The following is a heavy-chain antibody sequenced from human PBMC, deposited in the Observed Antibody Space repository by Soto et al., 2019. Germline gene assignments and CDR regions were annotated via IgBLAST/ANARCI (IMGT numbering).Heavy chain of an antibody. Sequence: PGESLKISCKGSGYSFTSYWISWVRQMPGKGLEWMGRIDPSDSYTNYSPSFQGHVTIPADKSISTAYLQWSSLKASDTAVYYCARDYGHNTIFGVATPYYYGMDVWGQGTTVTVSS. J-gene: IGHJ6*02. CDR3: ARDYGHNTIFGVATPYYYGMDV. V-gene: IGHV5-10-1*01. CDR1: GYSFTSYW. D-gene: IGHD3-3*01. CDR2: IDPSDSYT.